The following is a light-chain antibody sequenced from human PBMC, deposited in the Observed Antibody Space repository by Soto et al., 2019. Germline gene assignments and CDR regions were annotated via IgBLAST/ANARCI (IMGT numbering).Light chain of an antibody. CDR2: GNS. Sequence: QSELTQPPSVSGAPGQRVTISCTGSSSNIGAGYDVHGYQQLPGTAPKLLIYGNSNRPSGVPDRFSGSKSGTSASLAITGLQAEDEADYYCQSYDSSHVVFGGGTKVTVL. J-gene: IGLJ2*01. CDR3: QSYDSSHVV. CDR1: SSNIGAGYD. V-gene: IGLV1-40*01.